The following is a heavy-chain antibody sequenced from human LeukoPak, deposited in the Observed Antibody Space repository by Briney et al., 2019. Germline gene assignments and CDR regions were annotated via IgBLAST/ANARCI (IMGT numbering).Heavy chain of an antibody. V-gene: IGHV1-2*02. CDR1: GYTFTDYY. CDR3: ARVEIVAAGRVGRFDP. D-gene: IGHD6-13*01. J-gene: IGHJ5*02. Sequence: ASVKVSCKASGYTFTDYYMHWVRQAPGQGLEWMGWINSNSGGTKYAQKFQDRVTMTRDTSISTAYMELSRLRSDDTAVYFCARVEIVAAGRVGRFDPWGQGSLVTVSS. CDR2: INSNSGGT.